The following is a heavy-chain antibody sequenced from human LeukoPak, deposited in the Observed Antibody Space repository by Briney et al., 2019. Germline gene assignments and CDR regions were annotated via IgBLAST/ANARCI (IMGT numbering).Heavy chain of an antibody. CDR3: ARASRYYDYVGGSYRYIPCYCDY. Sequence: SETLSLTCAVYGGSFSGYYWSWIRQPPGKGLEWIGEINHSGSTNYNPSLTSRVTISVDTSKNQFSLKLSSVTAADTAVYYCARASRYYDYVGGSYRYIPCYCDYWGHGTLVTVSS. D-gene: IGHD3-16*02. CDR1: GGSFSGYY. CDR2: INHSGST. J-gene: IGHJ4*01. V-gene: IGHV4-34*01.